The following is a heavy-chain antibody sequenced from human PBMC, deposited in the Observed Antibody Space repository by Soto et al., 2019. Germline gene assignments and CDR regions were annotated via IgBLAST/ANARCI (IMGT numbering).Heavy chain of an antibody. CDR2: IYKSGST. Sequence: SETLSLTCTVSGGSISSYFWSWIRQPPGKGLEWIGEIYKSGSTDYNPSLKSRFTISADTSKNQFSLRLSSVTAADTAVYYCARRGSSWYAFDIWGQGTMVTVSS. CDR1: GGSISSYF. J-gene: IGHJ3*02. V-gene: IGHV4-59*08. CDR3: ARRGSSWYAFDI. D-gene: IGHD6-13*01.